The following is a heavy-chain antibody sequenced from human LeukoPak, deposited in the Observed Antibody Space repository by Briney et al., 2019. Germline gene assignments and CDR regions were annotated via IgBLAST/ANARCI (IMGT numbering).Heavy chain of an antibody. CDR3: ARHSNWNGGVDWFDP. CDR2: IHYSGSP. Sequence: SETLSLTCTVSGGSNYWSWIRQPPGKGLEWIAYIHYSGSPNYNPSLKSRVTISIGTSKNQFPLKLNSVTAADTAVYYCARHSNWNGGVDWFDPWGQGTQVTVSS. CDR1: GGSNY. V-gene: IGHV4-59*08. J-gene: IGHJ5*02. D-gene: IGHD1-20*01.